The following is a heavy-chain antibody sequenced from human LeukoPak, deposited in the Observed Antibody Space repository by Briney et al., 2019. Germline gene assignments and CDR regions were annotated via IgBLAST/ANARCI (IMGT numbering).Heavy chain of an antibody. Sequence: PGGSLRLSCAGSGFTFTNYWMSWVRQAPGRGLEWVANIKQDGSEIYYVDFVKGRFTISRDNAKNSLYLQMNSLRAEDTAVYYCLTIVETDLDAFDIWGQGTKVTVSS. CDR3: LTIVETDLDAFDI. D-gene: IGHD2-21*01. CDR2: IKQDGSEI. CDR1: GFTFTNYW. V-gene: IGHV3-7*01. J-gene: IGHJ3*02.